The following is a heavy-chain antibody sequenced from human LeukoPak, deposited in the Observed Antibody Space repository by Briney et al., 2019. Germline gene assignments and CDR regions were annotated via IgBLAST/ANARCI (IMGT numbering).Heavy chain of an antibody. CDR1: GYTFTGYY. V-gene: IGHV1-2*02. D-gene: IGHD2-21*02. J-gene: IGHJ3*02. CDR3: ASYCGGDCYRTKDAFDI. Sequence: ASVKVSCKASGYTFTGYYMHWVRQAPGQGLEWMGWINPNSGGTNYAQKFQGRVTMTRDTSISTAYMELSRLRSDDTAVYYCASYCGGDCYRTKDAFDIWGQGTMVTVSS. CDR2: INPNSGGT.